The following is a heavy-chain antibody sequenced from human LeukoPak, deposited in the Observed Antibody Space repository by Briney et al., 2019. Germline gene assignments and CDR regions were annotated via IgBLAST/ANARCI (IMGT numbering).Heavy chain of an antibody. CDR1: GGSISSSNW. J-gene: IGHJ5*02. D-gene: IGHD2-21*02. CDR3: ARQQAYCGGDCWWLDP. V-gene: IGHV4-4*02. Sequence: SETLSLTCAVSGGSISSSNWWSWVRQPPGKGLEWIGEIYHSGSTNYNPSLKSRVTISVDKSKNQFSLKLSSVTAADTAVYYCARQQAYCGGDCWWLDPWGQGTLVTVSS. CDR2: IYHSGST.